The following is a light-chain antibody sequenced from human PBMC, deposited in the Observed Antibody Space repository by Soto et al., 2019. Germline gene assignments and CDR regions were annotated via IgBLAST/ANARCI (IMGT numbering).Light chain of an antibody. CDR1: SSNIGSNT. V-gene: IGLV1-44*01. CDR3: AAWDDSLNVWV. Sequence: QSVLTQTPSASGTPGQRVTISCSGSSSNIGSNTVNWYQQLPGTAPKLLIYSNNQRPSGVPDRFSGSKSGTSASLAISGLQSVDEADYYCAAWDDSLNVWVFGGGTKVTVL. CDR2: SNN. J-gene: IGLJ3*02.